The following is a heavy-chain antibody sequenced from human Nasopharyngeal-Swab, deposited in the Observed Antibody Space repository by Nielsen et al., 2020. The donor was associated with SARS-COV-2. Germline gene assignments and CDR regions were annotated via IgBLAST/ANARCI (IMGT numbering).Heavy chain of an antibody. V-gene: IGHV3-7*01. CDR1: GINFNGHS. CDR3: AREYFFRLDS. D-gene: IGHD3-9*01. Sequence: GESLKIPCATSGINFNGHSMSWVRQPPGKGLEWLAKINPDGSAKFYDDSVRGRFTISRDNAQSSLFLQMNSLTVDDTGVYYCAREYFFRLDSWGQGTLVTVSS. J-gene: IGHJ4*02. CDR2: INPDGSAK.